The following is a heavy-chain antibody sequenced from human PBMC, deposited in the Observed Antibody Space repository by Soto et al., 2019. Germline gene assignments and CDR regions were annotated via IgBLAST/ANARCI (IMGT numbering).Heavy chain of an antibody. CDR1: GFTFSSYW. CDR2: IKQDGSEK. D-gene: IGHD6-13*01. J-gene: IGHJ4*02. V-gene: IGHV3-7*01. Sequence: GGSLRLSCAASGFTFSSYWMSWVRQAPGKGLEWVANIKQDGSEKYYVDSVKGRFTISRDNAKNSLYLQMNSLRAEDTAVYYCAREYSSSWYHVNYFDYWGQGTLVTVSS. CDR3: AREYSSSWYHVNYFDY.